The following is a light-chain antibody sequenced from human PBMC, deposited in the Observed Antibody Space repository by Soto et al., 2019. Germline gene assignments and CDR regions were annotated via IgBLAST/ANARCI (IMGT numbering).Light chain of an antibody. Sequence: QSVLTQPRSVSGSPGQSVTISCTGTSSDVGGYNYVSWYQQHPGKAPKLMIYDVSKRPSGVPDRFSGSKSGNTTSLTISGLQAEDEADYYCCSYAGSYTLVFRTGTRSPS. CDR3: CSYAGSYTLV. V-gene: IGLV2-11*01. CDR2: DVS. CDR1: SSDVGGYNY. J-gene: IGLJ1*01.